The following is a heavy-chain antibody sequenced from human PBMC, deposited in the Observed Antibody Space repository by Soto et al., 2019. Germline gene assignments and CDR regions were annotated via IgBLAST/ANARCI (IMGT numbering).Heavy chain of an antibody. CDR2: IYYSGST. Sequence: QVQLQESGPGLVKPSETLSLTCTVSGGSISSYYWSWIRQPPGKGLEWIGYIYYSGSTNYNPSLKSRVTISVDTSKNQFSLKLSSVTAADTAVYYCAGHYYDSSGYYYTGYWGQGTLVTVSS. D-gene: IGHD3-22*01. J-gene: IGHJ4*02. CDR1: GGSISSYY. CDR3: AGHYYDSSGYYYTGY. V-gene: IGHV4-59*01.